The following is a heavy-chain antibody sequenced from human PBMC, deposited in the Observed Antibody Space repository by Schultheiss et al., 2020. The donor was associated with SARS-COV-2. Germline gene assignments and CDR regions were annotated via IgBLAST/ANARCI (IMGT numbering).Heavy chain of an antibody. CDR3: AKGWKTIFGVVIMDYYFDY. V-gene: IGHV3-33*06. CDR2: IWYDGSNK. D-gene: IGHD3-3*01. Sequence: GGSLRLSCSGSGFTFSSYAMHWVRQAPGKGLEWVAVIWYDGSNKYYADSVKGRFTISRDNSKNTLYLQMNSLRTEDTAVYFCAKGWKTIFGVVIMDYYFDYWGQGTLVTVSS. CDR1: GFTFSSYA. J-gene: IGHJ4*02.